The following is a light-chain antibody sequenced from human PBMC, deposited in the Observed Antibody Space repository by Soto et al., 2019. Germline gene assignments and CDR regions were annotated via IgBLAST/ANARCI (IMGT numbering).Light chain of an antibody. CDR2: DAS. V-gene: IGKV3-20*01. CDR3: QQYGSSGT. Sequence: EIVLTQSPATLSLSPVERATLSCRASQSVSNYLAWYQQKPGRAPRLLIYDASIRPTGIPARFSGSGSGTDFTLTISRLEPEDFAVYYCQQYGSSGTFGQGTKVDIK. J-gene: IGKJ1*01. CDR1: QSVSNY.